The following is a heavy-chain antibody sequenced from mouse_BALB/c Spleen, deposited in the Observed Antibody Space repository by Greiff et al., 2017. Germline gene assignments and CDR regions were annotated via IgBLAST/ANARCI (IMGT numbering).Heavy chain of an antibody. CDR2: IWAGGST. J-gene: IGHJ4*01. Sequence: VQLVESGPGLVAPSQSLSITCTVSGFSLTSYGVHWVRQPPGKGLEWLGVIWAGGSTNYNSALMSRLSISKDNSKSQVFLKMNSLQTDDTAMYYCASPLTTAHYYAMDDWGQGTSVTVSS. V-gene: IGHV2-9*02. D-gene: IGHD1-2*01. CDR1: GFSLTSYG. CDR3: ASPLTTAHYYAMDD.